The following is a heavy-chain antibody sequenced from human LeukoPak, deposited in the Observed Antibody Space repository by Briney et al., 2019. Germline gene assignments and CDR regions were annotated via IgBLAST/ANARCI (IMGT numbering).Heavy chain of an antibody. D-gene: IGHD6-19*01. CDR3: ARDYSSGWYSWFDP. CDR2: ISSSSSYI. Sequence: PGGSLRLSCAASGFTFSSCSRNWVRQAPGKGLEWVSSISSSSSYIYYADSVKGRFTISRDNAKNSLYLQMNSLRAEDTAVYYCARDYSSGWYSWFDPWGQGTLVTVSS. CDR1: GFTFSSCS. J-gene: IGHJ5*02. V-gene: IGHV3-21*01.